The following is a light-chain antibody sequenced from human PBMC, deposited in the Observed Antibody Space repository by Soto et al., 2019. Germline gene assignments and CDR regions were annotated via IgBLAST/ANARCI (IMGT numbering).Light chain of an antibody. Sequence: DIQMTQSPSSLSASVRDTVTITCRASQGISNFLAWFQQKPGKVPKSLIYGASSLQSGVPSKFSVSGSGTDFNLTISSLQTEDFATYYCQQYHSYPVTFGGGTKVEIK. V-gene: IGKV1-16*02. CDR2: GAS. CDR1: QGISNF. CDR3: QQYHSYPVT. J-gene: IGKJ4*01.